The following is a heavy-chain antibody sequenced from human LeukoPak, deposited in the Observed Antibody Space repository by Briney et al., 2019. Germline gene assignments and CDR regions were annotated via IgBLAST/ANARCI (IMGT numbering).Heavy chain of an antibody. CDR2: ISSNGGST. CDR1: GFTFSSYA. Sequence: GGSLRLSCAASGFTFSSYAMHWVRQAPGKGLEYVSAISSNGGSTYYANSVKGRFTISRDNAKNSLYLQMNSLRAEDTAVYYCARDRRYGYYFDYWGQGILVTVSS. V-gene: IGHV3-64*01. CDR3: ARDRRYGYYFDY. J-gene: IGHJ4*02. D-gene: IGHD5-18*01.